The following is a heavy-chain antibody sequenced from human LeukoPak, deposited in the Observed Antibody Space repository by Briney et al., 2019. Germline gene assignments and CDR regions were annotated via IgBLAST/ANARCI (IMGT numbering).Heavy chain of an antibody. D-gene: IGHD3-3*01. J-gene: IGHJ3*02. Sequence: GGSLRLSCAASGFTFSAYGMSWVRQAPGKGLEWISSVRGTGSITHHADSVQGRFTISRDNSKNTLYLQMDSLRADDTAVYYCAKGYLRLTFDAFHIWGQGTMVTVSS. V-gene: IGHV3-23*01. CDR1: GFTFSAYG. CDR2: VRGTGSIT. CDR3: AKGYLRLTFDAFHI.